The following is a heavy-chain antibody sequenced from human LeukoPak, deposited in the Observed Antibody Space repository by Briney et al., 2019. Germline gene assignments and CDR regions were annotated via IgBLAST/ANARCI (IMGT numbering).Heavy chain of an antibody. CDR3: ARDLSSSGWLYYFDY. J-gene: IGHJ4*02. CDR2: IYHSGST. V-gene: IGHV4-38-2*02. Sequence: SETLSLTCAVSGYSISSGYYWGWIRQPPGKGLEWIGSIYHSGSTYYNPSLKSRVTISVDTSKNQFSLKLSSVTAADTAVYYCARDLSSSGWLYYFDYWGQGTLVTVSS. D-gene: IGHD6-19*01. CDR1: GYSISSGYY.